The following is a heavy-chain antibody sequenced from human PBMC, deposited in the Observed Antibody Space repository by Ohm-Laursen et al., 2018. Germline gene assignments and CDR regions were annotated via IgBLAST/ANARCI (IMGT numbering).Heavy chain of an antibody. J-gene: IGHJ6*02. CDR2: INHSGSS. CDR1: GGSFSGYY. Sequence: SETLSLTCAVYGGSFSGYYWSWIRQPAGKGLEWIGEINHSGSSNYNPSLKSRVTISVDTSKNQFSLKLSSVTAEDTAVYYCARGGHYGSGSYSYYYYYGMDVWGQGTTVTVSS. V-gene: IGHV4-34*01. D-gene: IGHD3-10*01. CDR3: ARGGHYGSGSYSYYYYYGMDV.